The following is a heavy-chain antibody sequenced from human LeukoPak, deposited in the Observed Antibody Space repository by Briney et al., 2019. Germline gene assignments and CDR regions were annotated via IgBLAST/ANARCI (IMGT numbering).Heavy chain of an antibody. CDR2: IKSKTDGGTT. D-gene: IGHD1-26*01. CDR1: GFTFSNAW. CDR3: TTAPPSIVGATRGY. Sequence: GGSLRLSCAASGFTFSNAWMSWVRQAPGKGLEWVGRIKSKTDGGTTDYAAPVKGRFTISRDDSKNTLYLQMNSLKTEDTAVYYCTTAPPSIVGATRGYWGQGTLVTVSS. V-gene: IGHV3-15*01. J-gene: IGHJ4*02.